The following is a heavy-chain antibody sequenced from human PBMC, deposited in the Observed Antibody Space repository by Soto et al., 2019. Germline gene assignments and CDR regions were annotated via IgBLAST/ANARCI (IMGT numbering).Heavy chain of an antibody. D-gene: IGHD6-13*01. CDR3: ARGMRQQLVRLLKHFDY. J-gene: IGHJ4*02. CDR2: IWYDGSNK. V-gene: IGHV3-33*08. Sequence: PGGSLRLSCAASGFTFSSYWMSWVRQAPGKGLEWVAVIWYDGSNKYYADSVKGRFTISRDNSKNTLYLQMNSLRAEDTAVYYCARGMRQQLVRLLKHFDYWGQGTLVTVSS. CDR1: GFTFSSYW.